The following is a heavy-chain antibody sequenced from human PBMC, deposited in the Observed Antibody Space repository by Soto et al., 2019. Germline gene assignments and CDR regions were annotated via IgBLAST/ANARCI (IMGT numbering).Heavy chain of an antibody. Sequence: EVQLLESGGGLVQPGGSLRLACVASEFTFRNYAMSWVRQAPGKGLEWVSSIFGNGKTTYYADSVKGRFTISRDNSENTVFLQMNRLRADATALYYSAKGLVWSSTWEVDYWCQGTLVTVS. CDR3: AKGLVWSSTWEVDY. J-gene: IGHJ4*02. CDR2: IFGNGKTT. V-gene: IGHV3-23*01. CDR1: EFTFRNYA. D-gene: IGHD6-13*01.